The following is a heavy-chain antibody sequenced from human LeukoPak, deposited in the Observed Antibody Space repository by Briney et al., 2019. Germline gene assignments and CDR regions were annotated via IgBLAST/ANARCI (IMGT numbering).Heavy chain of an antibody. CDR2: IIPIFGTA. D-gene: IGHD6-19*01. CDR1: GGTFSSYA. J-gene: IGHJ4*02. Sequence: SVKVSCKASGGTFSSYAISWVRQAPGQGLEWMGGIIPIFGTANYAQKFQGRVTITADESTSTAYMELSSLRSEDTAVYYCARYSPDSSGWFDFDYWGQGTLVTVSS. V-gene: IGHV1-69*13. CDR3: ARYSPDSSGWFDFDY.